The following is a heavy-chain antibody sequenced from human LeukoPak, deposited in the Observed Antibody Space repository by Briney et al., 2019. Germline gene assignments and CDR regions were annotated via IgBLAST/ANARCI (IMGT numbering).Heavy chain of an antibody. D-gene: IGHD3-22*01. CDR3: ARGSTMTHYGMDV. CDR1: GYTFTNHA. J-gene: IGHJ6*02. V-gene: IGHV1-3*01. Sequence: GASVKVSCKASGYTFTNHAMHWVRQAPGQGLEWMGWIDAGNGNTEYSQKFQGRVTITRDTSASTAYMELSSLRSEDTAVYYCARGSTMTHYGMDVWGQGTTVTVSS. CDR2: IDAGNGNT.